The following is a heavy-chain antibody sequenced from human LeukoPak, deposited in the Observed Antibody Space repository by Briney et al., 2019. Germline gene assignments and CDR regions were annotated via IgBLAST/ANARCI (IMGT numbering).Heavy chain of an antibody. V-gene: IGHV3-30*04. CDR3: AREAVPAAGMNYYYYGMDV. CDR2: ISYDGSNK. J-gene: IGHJ6*02. D-gene: IGHD6-13*01. CDR1: GFTFSSYA. Sequence: TGGSLRLSCAASGFTFSSYAMHWVRQAPGKGLEWVAVISYDGSNKYYADSVKGRFTISRDNSKNTLYLQMNSLRAEDTAVYYCAREAVPAAGMNYYYYGMDVWGQGTTVTVSS.